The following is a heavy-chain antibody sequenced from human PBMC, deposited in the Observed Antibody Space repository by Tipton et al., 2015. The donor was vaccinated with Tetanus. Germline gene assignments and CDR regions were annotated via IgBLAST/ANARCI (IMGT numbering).Heavy chain of an antibody. CDR1: GGSFSGYY. J-gene: IGHJ6*02. CDR3: ARDRIVGALSYGMDV. V-gene: IGHV4-34*01. CDR2: INHSGST. D-gene: IGHD1-26*01. Sequence: TLSLTCAVYGGSFSGYYWSWIRQPPGKGLEWIGEINHSGSTNYNPSLKSRVTISVDTSKNQFSLKLSSVTAADTAVYYCARDRIVGALSYGMDVWGQGTTVTVSS.